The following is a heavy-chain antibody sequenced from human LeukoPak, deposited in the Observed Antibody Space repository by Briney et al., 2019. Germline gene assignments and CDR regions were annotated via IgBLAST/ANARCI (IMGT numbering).Heavy chain of an antibody. CDR2: IYCSGST. D-gene: IGHD6-6*01. CDR1: GGSISSSSYY. J-gene: IGHJ4*02. CDR3: ARQGQLARPLFDY. Sequence: SETLSLTCTVSGGSISSSSYYWGWIRQPPGKGLEWIGSIYCSGSTYYNPSLKSRVTISVDTSKNQFSLKLSSVTAADTAVYYCARQGQLARPLFDYWGQGTLVTVSS. V-gene: IGHV4-39*01.